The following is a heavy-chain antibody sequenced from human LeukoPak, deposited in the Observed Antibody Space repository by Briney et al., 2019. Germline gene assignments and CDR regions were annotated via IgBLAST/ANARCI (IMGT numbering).Heavy chain of an antibody. Sequence: GGPLRPSCTASGFTFGDYAMSWVRQAPGKGLEWVGFIRSEAYGGKKEYAAYVKGRFTISRDDSKSIAYLQMNSLKTEDTAVYYCTRAGTVVVTDLDDFDIWGQGTMVTVSS. J-gene: IGHJ3*02. CDR1: GFTFGDYA. D-gene: IGHD2-21*02. V-gene: IGHV3-49*04. CDR3: TRAGTVVVTDLDDFDI. CDR2: IRSEAYGGKK.